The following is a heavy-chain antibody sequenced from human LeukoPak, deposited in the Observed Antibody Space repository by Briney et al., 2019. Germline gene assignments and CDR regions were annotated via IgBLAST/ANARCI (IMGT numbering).Heavy chain of an antibody. J-gene: IGHJ4*02. CDR1: GDSLSNYNW. CDR3: VARGYSYGYYDY. Sequence: SGTLSLTCAVSGDSLSNYNWWSWVRQPPGKGLEWIGEIYHSESTNYNPSLKSRVTISVDKSKNQFSLKLNSVTAADTAVYYCVARGYSYGYYDYWGQGTLVTVSS. D-gene: IGHD5-18*01. CDR2: IYHSEST. V-gene: IGHV4-4*02.